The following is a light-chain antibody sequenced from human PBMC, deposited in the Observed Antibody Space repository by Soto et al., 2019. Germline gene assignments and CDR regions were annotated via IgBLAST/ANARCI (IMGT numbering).Light chain of an antibody. Sequence: HFMLTQPPSASGTPGQGVTISCSGSSSNIGTNTVNWYKQLPGTAPKLLIYSNDLRPSGVPDRFSGSKSGTSASLAISGLQSEDEADYYCEAWDDSRYGAVFGGGTKVTVL. V-gene: IGLV1-44*01. J-gene: IGLJ2*01. CDR3: EAWDDSRYGAV. CDR1: SSNIGTNT. CDR2: SND.